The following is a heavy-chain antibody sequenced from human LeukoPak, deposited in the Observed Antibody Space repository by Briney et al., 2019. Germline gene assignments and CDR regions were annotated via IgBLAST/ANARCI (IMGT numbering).Heavy chain of an antibody. CDR2: ISYDGSNK. CDR1: GFTFSSYG. V-gene: IGHV3-30*18. CDR3: AKDRSGYFDY. Sequence: GGSLRLSCAASGFTFSSYGMHWVRQAPGKGLEWVAVISYDGSNKNYADSVKGRFTISRDNSKNTLYLQMNSLRAEDTAVYYCAKDRSGYFDYWGQGTLVTVSS. D-gene: IGHD3-22*01. J-gene: IGHJ4*02.